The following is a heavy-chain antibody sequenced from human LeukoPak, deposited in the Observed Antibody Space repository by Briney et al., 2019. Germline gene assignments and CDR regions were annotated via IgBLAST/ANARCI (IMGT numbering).Heavy chain of an antibody. J-gene: IGHJ4*02. CDR2: ILPHSGDT. CDR1: GYTFSGYY. CDR3: ARARSGDWPNYFFDH. V-gene: IGHV1-2*02. Sequence: ASVTVSCTASGYTFSGYYVHWVRQAPGQGREWMGWILPHSGDTKYSQNFQGRLTMTGDTSISTAYMELSRLKSDDTAIFYCARARSGDWPNYFFDHWGQGTLVTVSS. D-gene: IGHD3/OR15-3a*01.